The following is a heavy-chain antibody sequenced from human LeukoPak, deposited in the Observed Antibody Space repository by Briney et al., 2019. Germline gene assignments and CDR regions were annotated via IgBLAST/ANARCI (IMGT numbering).Heavy chain of an antibody. CDR1: GYTFTGYY. V-gene: IGHV1-2*04. D-gene: IGHD2-2*01. CDR3: ARDEGYCSSTSCYRHAFDI. J-gene: IGHJ3*02. CDR2: INPNSGGT. Sequence: ASVKVSCKASGYTFTGYYMHWVRQAPGQGLEWMGWINPNSGGTNYAQKFQGWVTMTRDTSISTAYVELSRLRSDDTAVYYCARDEGYCSSTSCYRHAFDIWGQGTMVTASS.